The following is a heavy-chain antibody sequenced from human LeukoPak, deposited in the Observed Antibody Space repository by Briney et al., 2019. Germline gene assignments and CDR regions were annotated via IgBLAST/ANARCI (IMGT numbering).Heavy chain of an antibody. V-gene: IGHV3-30*02. CDR1: GFTFSSYG. CDR2: IQYGGNSK. Sequence: GGSLRLSCAASGFTFSSYGMHWVRQAPAKGLEWVAIIQYGGNSKNYSDSVKGRFTISRDNSKNALYLQMNSLRAEDTAVYYCAKDHYDFWSGYSQAHFDYWGQGTLVTVSS. D-gene: IGHD3-3*01. CDR3: AKDHYDFWSGYSQAHFDY. J-gene: IGHJ4*02.